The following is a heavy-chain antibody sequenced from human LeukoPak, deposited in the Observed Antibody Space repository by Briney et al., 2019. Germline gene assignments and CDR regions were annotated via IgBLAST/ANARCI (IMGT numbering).Heavy chain of an antibody. J-gene: IGHJ4*02. V-gene: IGHV4-39*07. CDR2: IYYSGST. Sequence: SETLSLTCAVSGGSLISTTYYWGWIRQPPGKGLEWIGSIYYSGSTYYNPSLKSRVTISVDTSKNQFSLKLSSVTAADTAVYYCARDFRVGATSGFDYWGQGTLVTVSS. CDR3: ARDFRVGATSGFDY. CDR1: GGSLISTTYY. D-gene: IGHD1-26*01.